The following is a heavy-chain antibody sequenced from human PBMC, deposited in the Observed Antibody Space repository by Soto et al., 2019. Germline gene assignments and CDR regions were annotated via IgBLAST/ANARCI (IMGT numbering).Heavy chain of an antibody. Sequence: QVQLQESGPGLVKPSETLSLTCTVSGGSISSYYWSWIRQPPGKGLEWIGFIFYSGSTSYNPSLKTRVTRPIITSEYRFSLKLNPVTAAGTAVYYCASRIGNTVLGFDTAGQGTLVAVSS. V-gene: IGHV4-59*01. CDR1: GGSISSYY. CDR2: IFYSGST. D-gene: IGHD1-1*01. J-gene: IGHJ5*02. CDR3: ASRIGNTVLGFDT.